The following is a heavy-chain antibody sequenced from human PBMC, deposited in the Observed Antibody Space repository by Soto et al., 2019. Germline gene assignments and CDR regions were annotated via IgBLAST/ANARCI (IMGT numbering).Heavy chain of an antibody. Sequence: PGESLKISCKGSGYSFTSYWISWVRQMPGKGLEWMGRIDPSDSYTNYSPSFQGHVTISADKSISTAYLQWSSLKASDTAMYYCASGFWSGYCWYYYYGMDVWGQGTTVTVSS. J-gene: IGHJ6*02. D-gene: IGHD3-3*01. CDR2: IDPSDSYT. CDR1: GYSFTSYW. CDR3: ASGFWSGYCWYYYYGMDV. V-gene: IGHV5-10-1*01.